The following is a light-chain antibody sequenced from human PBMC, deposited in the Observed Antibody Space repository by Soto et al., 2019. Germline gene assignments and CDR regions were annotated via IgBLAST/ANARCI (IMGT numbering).Light chain of an antibody. J-gene: IGKJ1*01. Sequence: DIQMTQSPSTLSESVGDRVTITCRASQSISSWLAWYQQKPGKAPKLLIYKASSLESGFASRFSGSGSGTEFTLTISSLQPDDLATYYCKQYNSYWTFGQGTKVEIK. V-gene: IGKV1-5*03. CDR1: QSISSW. CDR3: KQYNSYWT. CDR2: KAS.